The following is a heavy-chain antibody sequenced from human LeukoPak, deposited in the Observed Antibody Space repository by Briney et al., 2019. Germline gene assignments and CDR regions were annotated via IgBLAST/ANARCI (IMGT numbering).Heavy chain of an antibody. CDR3: ARDYSFGGNLFDY. D-gene: IGHD4-23*01. Sequence: PSQTLSLTCTVSGGSISSGGYYWSWIRQPPGKGLEWIGYIYHSGSTYYNPSLKSRVTISVDTSKNQFSLKLSSVTAADTAVYYCARDYSFGGNLFDYWGQGTLVTVSS. J-gene: IGHJ4*02. V-gene: IGHV4-30-2*01. CDR1: GGSISSGGYY. CDR2: IYHSGST.